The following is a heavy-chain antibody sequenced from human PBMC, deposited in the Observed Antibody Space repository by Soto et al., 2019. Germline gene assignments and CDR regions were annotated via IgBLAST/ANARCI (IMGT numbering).Heavy chain of an antibody. J-gene: IGHJ4*02. Sequence: GGSLRLSCAASGFTFSSYGMHWVRQAPGKGLEWVAVISYDGSNKYYADSVKGRFTISRDNSKNTLYLQMISLRGEDTAVYYCVREEYNSEYFDYWGQGTLVTVSS. V-gene: IGHV3-30*03. CDR1: GFTFSSYG. CDR2: ISYDGSNK. D-gene: IGHD1-1*01. CDR3: VREEYNSEYFDY.